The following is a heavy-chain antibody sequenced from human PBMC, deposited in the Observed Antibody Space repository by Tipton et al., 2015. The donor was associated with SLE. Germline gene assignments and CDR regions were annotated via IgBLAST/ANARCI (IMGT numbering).Heavy chain of an antibody. Sequence: TLSLTCAVYGGSFSGHYWTWIRQPPGKGLEWIGEINQSGSTNYNPSLKSRVTISVDTSKNQFFLKLTSVTAADTAVYFCSRGRDGAFDMWGQGTMVTVSS. J-gene: IGHJ3*02. V-gene: IGHV4-34*01. CDR3: SRGRDGAFDM. CDR1: GGSFSGHY. CDR2: INQSGST.